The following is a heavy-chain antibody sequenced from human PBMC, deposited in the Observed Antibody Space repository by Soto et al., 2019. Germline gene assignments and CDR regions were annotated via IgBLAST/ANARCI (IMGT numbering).Heavy chain of an antibody. CDR2: IYYSGST. CDR1: GGSISSGGYY. V-gene: IGHV4-31*03. Sequence: PSETLSLTCTVSGGSISSGGYYWSWIRQHPGKGLEWIGYIYYSGSTYYNPSLKSRVTISVDTSKNQFSLKLSSVTAADTAVYYCARLVLMVYALDYWGQGTLVTSPQ. CDR3: ARLVLMVYALDY. D-gene: IGHD2-8*01. J-gene: IGHJ4*02.